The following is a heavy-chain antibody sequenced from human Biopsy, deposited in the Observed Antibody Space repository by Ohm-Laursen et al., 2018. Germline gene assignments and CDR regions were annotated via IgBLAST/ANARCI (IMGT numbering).Heavy chain of an antibody. D-gene: IGHD3-3*01. CDR2: MNPANGDA. CDR3: ARVRSGGRVTVFGVEVKTGWLDT. Sequence: ASVKVSCKASGYSFSTYDINWVRQAPGQGLEWMGWMNPANGDAGYAQSFRGRATMTRSTSITTACMELSSLGSEDTAVYYCARVRSGGRVTVFGVEVKTGWLDTWGQGTLVTVSS. J-gene: IGHJ5*02. CDR1: GYSFSTYD. V-gene: IGHV1-8*01.